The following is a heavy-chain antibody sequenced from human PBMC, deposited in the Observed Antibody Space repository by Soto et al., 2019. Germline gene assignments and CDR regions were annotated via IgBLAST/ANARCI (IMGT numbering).Heavy chain of an antibody. V-gene: IGHV3-74*01. CDR2: INSEGSST. D-gene: IGHD3-3*01. CDR1: GFPFSSSW. J-gene: IGHJ6*03. Sequence: GVSLILSCAAAGFPFSSSWMHCVRQAPGNGLVWVSRINSEGSSTSYADSVKGRFTISRDNAKNTLYLQMNSLRAEDTAVYYCARDDYDFWSGYFYMDVWGKGT. CDR3: ARDDYDFWSGYFYMDV.